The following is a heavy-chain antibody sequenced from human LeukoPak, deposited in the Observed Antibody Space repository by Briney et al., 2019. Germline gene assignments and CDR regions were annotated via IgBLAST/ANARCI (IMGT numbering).Heavy chain of an antibody. Sequence: SETLSLTCAVYGGSFSGCYWSWIRQPPGKGLEWIGEINHSGSTNYNPSLKSRVTISVDTSKNQFSLKLSSVTAADTAVYYCARERTRKSGSYYKWGQGTLVTVSS. D-gene: IGHD1-26*01. V-gene: IGHV4-34*01. J-gene: IGHJ4*02. CDR3: ARERTRKSGSYYK. CDR2: INHSGST. CDR1: GGSFSGCY.